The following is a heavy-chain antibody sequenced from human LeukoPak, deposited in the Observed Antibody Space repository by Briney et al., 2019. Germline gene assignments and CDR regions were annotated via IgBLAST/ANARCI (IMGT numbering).Heavy chain of an antibody. CDR2: IWYDGAQK. CDR3: AKDFGGYYYDTSGPDY. CDR1: GFTFSHHA. D-gene: IGHD3-22*01. Sequence: GGTLRLSCETSGFTFSHHAMHWVRQAPGKGLEWVAAIWYDGAQKYYADSLRGRCTISRDNSKSTLYLEMNSLRAEDTAVYYCAKDFGGYYYDTSGPDYWGQGTLVTVAS. V-gene: IGHV3-33*06. J-gene: IGHJ4*02.